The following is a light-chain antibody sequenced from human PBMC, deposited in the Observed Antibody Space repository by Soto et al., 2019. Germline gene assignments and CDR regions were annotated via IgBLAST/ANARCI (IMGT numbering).Light chain of an antibody. CDR1: SSKIGAGYD. CDR2: GNS. CDR3: QSYDSSLSAV. J-gene: IGLJ1*01. V-gene: IGLV1-40*01. Sequence: QSALTQPPSVSGAPGQRVTISCTGSSSKIGAGYDVHWYQQLPGTAPKLLIYGNSNRPSGVLDRFSGSKSGTSASLAITGLQAEDEADYYCQSYDSSLSAVFGTGTKVTVL.